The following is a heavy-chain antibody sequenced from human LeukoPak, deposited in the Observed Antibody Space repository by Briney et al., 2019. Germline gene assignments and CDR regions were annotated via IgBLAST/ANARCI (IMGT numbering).Heavy chain of an antibody. CDR3: ARDRLSAALGGG. V-gene: IGHV1-2*02. CDR1: GYLFTDHY. Sequence: ASVKVSCKASGYLFTDHYMQWVRQAPGQGLEWMGWIDPKSGGTDYAQKFQGRVTMTRDTSITTVYMELSRLRSDDTAVYYCARDRLSAALGGGWGQGTLVTVSS. D-gene: IGHD3-16*01. J-gene: IGHJ4*02. CDR2: IDPKSGGT.